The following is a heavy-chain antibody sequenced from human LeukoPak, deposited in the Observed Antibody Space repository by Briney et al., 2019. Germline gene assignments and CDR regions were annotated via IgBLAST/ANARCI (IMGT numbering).Heavy chain of an antibody. CDR2: ISAYNGNT. Sequence: ASVTVSCKASGYTFTSYGISWVRQAPGQGLEWMGWISAYNGNTNYAQKLQGRVTMTTDTSTSTAYMELSSLRSEDTAVYYCAREEILMVSDEGKYYFDYWGQGTLVTVSS. V-gene: IGHV1-18*01. CDR1: GYTFTSYG. CDR3: AREEILMVSDEGKYYFDY. D-gene: IGHD2-8*01. J-gene: IGHJ4*02.